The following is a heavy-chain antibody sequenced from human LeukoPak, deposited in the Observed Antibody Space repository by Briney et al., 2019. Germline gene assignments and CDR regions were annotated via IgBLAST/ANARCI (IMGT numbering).Heavy chain of an antibody. J-gene: IGHJ4*02. CDR3: ARAYYGGNPDY. CDR2: IYYSGST. V-gene: IGHV4-61*01. Sequence: PSETLSLTCTVSGGSVSSGSYYWSWIRQPPGKGLEWIGYIYYSGSTNYNPSLKSRVTISVDTSKNQFSLKLSSVTAADTAVYYCARAYYGGNPDYWGQGTLVTVSS. D-gene: IGHD4-23*01. CDR1: GGSVSSGSYY.